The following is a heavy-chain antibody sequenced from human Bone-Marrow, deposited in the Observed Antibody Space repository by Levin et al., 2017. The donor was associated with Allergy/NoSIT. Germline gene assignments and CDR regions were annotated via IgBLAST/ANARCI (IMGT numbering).Heavy chain of an antibody. Sequence: SETLSLTCIVSGSSINNYHWSWIRQPPGKGLEWIGYIYYTGSTNYNPSLKSRVTMSVDTSKNQFSLTLNSVTAADTAVYYCARDRVVASSGTYYYYGMAVWGQGTTVTVSS. CDR3: ARDRVVASSGTYYYYGMAV. CDR1: GSSINNYH. V-gene: IGHV4-59*01. CDR2: IYYTGST. D-gene: IGHD2-15*01. J-gene: IGHJ6*01.